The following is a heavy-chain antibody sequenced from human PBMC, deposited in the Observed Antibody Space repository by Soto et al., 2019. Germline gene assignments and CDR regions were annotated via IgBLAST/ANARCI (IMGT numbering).Heavy chain of an antibody. Sequence: SETLSLTCTVSGGSISSYYCSWIRQPPGKGLEWIGYIYYSGSTNYNPSLKSRVTISVDTSKNQFSLKLSSVTAADTAVYYCARLQYNFDYWGQGTLVTVSS. CDR1: GGSISSYY. J-gene: IGHJ4*02. V-gene: IGHV4-59*08. CDR3: ARLQYNFDY. D-gene: IGHD1-1*01. CDR2: IYYSGST.